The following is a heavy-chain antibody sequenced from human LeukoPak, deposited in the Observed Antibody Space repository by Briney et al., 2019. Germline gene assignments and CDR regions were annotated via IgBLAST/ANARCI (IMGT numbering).Heavy chain of an antibody. CDR2: INTSSSDT. V-gene: IGHV3-21*04. D-gene: IGHD2-15*01. J-gene: IGHJ4*02. Sequence: GGSLRLSCAASGITFSSYTMNWVRQAPGKGLEWVSFINTSSSDTYYEDSVKGRFTISRDNARNSLYLQLNSLRAEDTAVYYCAKVRDIYCSGGTCFYFDYWGQGTLVTVSS. CDR1: GITFSSYT. CDR3: AKVRDIYCSGGTCFYFDY.